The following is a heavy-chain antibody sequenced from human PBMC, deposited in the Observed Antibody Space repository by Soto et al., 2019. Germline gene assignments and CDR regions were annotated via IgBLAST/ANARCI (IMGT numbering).Heavy chain of an antibody. J-gene: IGHJ3*02. CDR2: ISYDGSNK. D-gene: IGHD3-3*01. Sequence: GGSLRLSCAASGFTFSSYAMHWVRQAPGKGLEWVAVISYDGSNKYYADSVKGRFTISRDNSKNTLYLQMNSLRAEDTAVYYCARGGQGYYDCWSGYYAFDIWGQGTMVTVSS. CDR3: ARGGQGYYDCWSGYYAFDI. V-gene: IGHV3-30*04. CDR1: GFTFSSYA.